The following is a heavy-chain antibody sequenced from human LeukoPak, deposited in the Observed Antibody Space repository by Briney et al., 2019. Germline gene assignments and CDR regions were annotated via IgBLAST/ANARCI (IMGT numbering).Heavy chain of an antibody. V-gene: IGHV1-2*06. J-gene: IGHJ5*02. CDR1: GYTFTGYY. Sequence: ASVKVSCKASGYTFTGYYMHWVRQAPGQGLEWMGRINPNSGGTNYAQKFQGRVTMTRDTSISTAYMELSRLRSDDTAVYYCARGSVTTVTIDNWFDPWGQGTLATVSS. CDR2: INPNSGGT. D-gene: IGHD4-17*01. CDR3: ARGSVTTVTIDNWFDP.